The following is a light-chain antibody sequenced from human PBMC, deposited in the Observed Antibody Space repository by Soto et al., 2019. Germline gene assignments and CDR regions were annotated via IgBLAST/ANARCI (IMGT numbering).Light chain of an antibody. CDR3: QQRSNWPPT. CDR2: DSS. J-gene: IGKJ3*01. V-gene: IGKV3-11*01. CDR1: QNVDKF. Sequence: EIELTQSPATLSLSPGETATLSCRASQNVDKFLAWYQQRPGQPPRILIFDSSNRATGIPARFSGSGSGTDFTLTISSLEPEDFAVYYCQQRSNWPPTFGPGTKVDIK.